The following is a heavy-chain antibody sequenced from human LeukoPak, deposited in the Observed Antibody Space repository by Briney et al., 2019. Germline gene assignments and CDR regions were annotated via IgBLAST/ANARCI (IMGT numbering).Heavy chain of an antibody. D-gene: IGHD3-22*01. Sequence: SETLSLTCTVSGGSISSYYWSWIRQPPGKGLEWIGYIYYSGSTNYNPSLKSRVTISVDTSKNQFSLKLSSVTAADTAVYYCARAYYDSSGYFDYWGQGTLVTVSS. J-gene: IGHJ4*02. CDR3: ARAYYDSSGYFDY. CDR1: GGSISSYY. CDR2: IYYSGST. V-gene: IGHV4-59*01.